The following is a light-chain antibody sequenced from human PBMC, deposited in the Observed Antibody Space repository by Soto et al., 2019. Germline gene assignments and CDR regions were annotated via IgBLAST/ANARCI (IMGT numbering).Light chain of an antibody. Sequence: DIQMTQSPSTLSASVGDRVTITCRASQSISSWLAWYQQKPGKAPKLLFYKASSLEGGVPSRFSGSGSGTEFTLTINSLQPDDFAAYYCQQYYRYPWTFGQGTKVEIK. CDR2: KAS. J-gene: IGKJ1*01. V-gene: IGKV1-5*03. CDR1: QSISSW. CDR3: QQYYRYPWT.